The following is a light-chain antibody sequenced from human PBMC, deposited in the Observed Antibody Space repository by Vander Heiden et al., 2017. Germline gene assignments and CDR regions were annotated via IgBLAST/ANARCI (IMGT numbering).Light chain of an antibody. V-gene: IGKV4-1*01. Sequence: DIVMTQSPDSLAVSLGERATINCKSSQNVLYNSNNKNYLAWYQQKPGQPPKLLMYWASTRETGVPDRFSGSGSGTDFTLTISSLQAEDVAVYYCQQFYSLPWTFGQGTKVEI. CDR2: WAS. CDR3: QQFYSLPWT. CDR1: QNVLYNSNNKNY. J-gene: IGKJ1*01.